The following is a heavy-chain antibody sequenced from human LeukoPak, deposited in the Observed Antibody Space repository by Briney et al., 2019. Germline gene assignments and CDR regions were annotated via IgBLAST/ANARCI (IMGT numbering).Heavy chain of an antibody. Sequence: GGSLRLSCAASGFTFSSYWMTWVRQAPGKGLEGVASIKQNGNEKYYVDFVKGRFTISRDNARNSLYLQMSSLRADDTAVYYCTRDGAFRIYDYWGQGTLVTVSS. V-gene: IGHV3-7*01. J-gene: IGHJ4*02. CDR2: IKQNGNEK. CDR1: GFTFSSYW. CDR3: TRDGAFRIYDY. D-gene: IGHD3-3*02.